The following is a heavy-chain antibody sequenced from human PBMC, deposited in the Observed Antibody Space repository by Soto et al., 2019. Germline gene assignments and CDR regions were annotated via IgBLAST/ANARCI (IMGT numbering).Heavy chain of an antibody. V-gene: IGHV4-34*01. CDR1: GGSLSGYY. D-gene: IGHD5-12*01. Sequence: QVQLQQWGAGLLKPSETLSLNCAVNGGSLSGYYWSWIRQPPGKGLEWIGEIKDGGYTNYSPSLKLRATIYSDTSNNQFSLRLNSVTAADTGLYYCARGQEGVVATHWDQGALVTVSS. CDR3: ARGQEGVVATH. J-gene: IGHJ4*02. CDR2: IKDGGYT.